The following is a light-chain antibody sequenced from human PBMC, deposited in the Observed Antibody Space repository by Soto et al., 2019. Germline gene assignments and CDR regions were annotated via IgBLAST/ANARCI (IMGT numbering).Light chain of an antibody. CDR2: GAS. Sequence: EIVMTQSPATLSVSPGDRVTLSCRASERVGSNVAWYQHKPGQAPRLLIYGASVRATGIPDRFSGSGSETEFTLTISSPQSEDFAVYYCQQWIRWTFGQGTRLELK. V-gene: IGKV3-15*01. CDR1: ERVGSN. J-gene: IGKJ1*01. CDR3: QQWIRWT.